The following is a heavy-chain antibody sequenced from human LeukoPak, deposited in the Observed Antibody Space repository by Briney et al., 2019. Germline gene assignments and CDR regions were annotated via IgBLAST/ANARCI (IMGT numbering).Heavy chain of an antibody. CDR2: ISSRSSDI. D-gene: IGHD3-22*01. Sequence: GGSLRLSCAASGFTFSSYSMNWVRQAPGKGLEWVSSISSRSSDIYHADSVKGRFTISRDNAKNSLYLQMNSLRAEDTAVYYCAREAYYYDSSGYVHDAFDIWGQGTVVTVSS. CDR3: AREAYYYDSSGYVHDAFDI. V-gene: IGHV3-21*01. J-gene: IGHJ3*02. CDR1: GFTFSSYS.